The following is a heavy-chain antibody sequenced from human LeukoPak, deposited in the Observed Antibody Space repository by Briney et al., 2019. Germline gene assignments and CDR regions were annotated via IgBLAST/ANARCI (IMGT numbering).Heavy chain of an antibody. CDR3: ARDPLGRDGYNSDI. CDR1: GFTFSSYS. Sequence: GGSLRLSCAASGFTFSSYSMNWVRQASGKGLEWVSSISSSSSYIYYADSVKGRFTISRDNAKNSLYLQMNSLRAEDTAVYYCARDPLGRDGYNSDIWGQGTMVTVSS. V-gene: IGHV3-21*01. D-gene: IGHD5-24*01. CDR2: ISSSSSYI. J-gene: IGHJ3*02.